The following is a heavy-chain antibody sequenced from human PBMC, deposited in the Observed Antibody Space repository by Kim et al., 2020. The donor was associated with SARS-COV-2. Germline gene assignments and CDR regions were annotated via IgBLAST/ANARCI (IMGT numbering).Heavy chain of an antibody. D-gene: IGHD4-4*01. V-gene: IGHV3-30*18. J-gene: IGHJ4*02. CDR3: AKDQSNYVLKYFDY. Sequence: GGSLRLSCAASGFTFSSYGMHWVRQAPGKGLEWVAVISYDGSNKYYADSVKGRFTISRDNSKNTLYLQMNSLRAEDTAVYYFAKDQSNYVLKYFDYWGQGTLVTVSS. CDR1: GFTFSSYG. CDR2: ISYDGSNK.